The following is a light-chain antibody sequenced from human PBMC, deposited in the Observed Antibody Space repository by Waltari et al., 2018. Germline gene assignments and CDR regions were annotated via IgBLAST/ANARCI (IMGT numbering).Light chain of an antibody. CDR2: GAS. CDR1: QRLGKNY. CDR3: QQYASSVLYT. Sequence: IVLTQSPGTLSLSPCDRASLSCKASQRLGKNYLAWYQHKPGQAPRLLIYGASSRAAGIPDRFSGSGSGTDFTLTISRLEPEDFAVYYCQQYASSVLYTFGQGTKLEIK. J-gene: IGKJ2*01. V-gene: IGKV3-20*01.